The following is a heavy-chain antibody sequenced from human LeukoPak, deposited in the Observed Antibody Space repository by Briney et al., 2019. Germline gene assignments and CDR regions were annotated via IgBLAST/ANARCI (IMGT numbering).Heavy chain of an antibody. V-gene: IGHV3-11*04. CDR3: ARDSCTNDVCFDY. Sequence: GGSLRLSCAASGFTFRDYYMTWIRQAPGKGLEWVAYISTSGSTIYYADSVKGRFTTSRDNAKNSLYLQMNSLRAEDTAVYYCARDSCTNDVCFDYWGQRTLVTVSS. D-gene: IGHD2-8*01. J-gene: IGHJ4*02. CDR2: ISTSGSTI. CDR1: GFTFRDYY.